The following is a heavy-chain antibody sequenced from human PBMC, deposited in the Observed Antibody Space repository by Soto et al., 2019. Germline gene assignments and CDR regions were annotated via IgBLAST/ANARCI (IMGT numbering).Heavy chain of an antibody. CDR2: IYYSGTT. Sequence: SETLSLTWAVSGCTISSSNWWRWIRQPPGKGLEWIGYIYYSGTTYYNPSLKSRVTMSVDTSKNQFSLKLTSVTAVDIAVYYCARRVPQGPSDYWGQGTLVTVSS. CDR1: GCTISSSNW. J-gene: IGHJ4*02. CDR3: ARRVPQGPSDY. V-gene: IGHV4-28*01.